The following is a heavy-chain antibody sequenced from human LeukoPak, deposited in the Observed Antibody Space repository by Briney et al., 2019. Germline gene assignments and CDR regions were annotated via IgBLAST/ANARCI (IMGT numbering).Heavy chain of an antibody. CDR3: AKDLYDSSGSRYDY. J-gene: IGHJ4*02. CDR1: GFIFSSYS. Sequence: PGGSLRLSCAASGFIFSSYSMSWVRQAPGKGLEWVSAMSGSGSSTWYADSVKGRLTISRDNSKNTLFLQMNSLRAEDTAVYYCAKDLYDSSGSRYDYWGQGTLVTVSS. CDR2: MSGSGSST. D-gene: IGHD3-22*01. V-gene: IGHV3-23*01.